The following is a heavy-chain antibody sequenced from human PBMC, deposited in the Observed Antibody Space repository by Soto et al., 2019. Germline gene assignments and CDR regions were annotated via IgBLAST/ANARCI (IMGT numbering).Heavy chain of an antibody. D-gene: IGHD1-26*01. CDR3: ASSHGGSYYYYGMDV. CDR1: GGTFSSYA. V-gene: IGHV1-69*13. CDR2: IIPIFGTA. Sequence: SVKVSCKASGGTFSSYAISWVRRAPGQGLEWMGGIIPIFGTANYAQKFQGRVTITADESTSTAYMELSSLRSEDTAVYYCASSHGGSYYYYGMDVWGQGTTVTVSS. J-gene: IGHJ6*02.